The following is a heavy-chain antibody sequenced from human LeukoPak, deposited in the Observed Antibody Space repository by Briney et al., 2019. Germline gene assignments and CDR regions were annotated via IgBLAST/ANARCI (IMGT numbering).Heavy chain of an antibody. CDR3: ARVLWNGDYPRFDY. Sequence: PGGSLRLSCAASGFTLDDYAMHWVRQAPGKGLEWVSIIYSGGTTYYADSVKGRFTISRDNSKNTLYLQMNSLRVEDTAVYYCARVLWNGDYPRFDYWGQGTLVTVSS. CDR2: IYSGGTT. D-gene: IGHD4-17*01. CDR1: GFTLDDYA. V-gene: IGHV3-53*01. J-gene: IGHJ4*02.